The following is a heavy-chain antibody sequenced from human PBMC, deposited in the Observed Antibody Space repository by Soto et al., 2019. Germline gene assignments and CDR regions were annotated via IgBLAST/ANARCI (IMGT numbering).Heavy chain of an antibody. D-gene: IGHD3-10*01. CDR1: GFIFRNYW. CDR3: ARDDGSEDFDY. J-gene: IGHJ4*02. V-gene: IGHV3-48*01. Sequence: PGGSLRLSCAASGFIFRNYWMNWVRQAPGKGLEWVSYINSSSSTIYYADSVKGRFTIARDNAKNSLYLQMNSLRAEDTAVYYCARDDGSEDFDYWGQGTLVTVSS. CDR2: INSSSSTI.